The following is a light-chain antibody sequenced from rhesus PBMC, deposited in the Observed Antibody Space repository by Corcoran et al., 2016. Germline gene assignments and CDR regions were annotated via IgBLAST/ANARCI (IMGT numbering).Light chain of an antibody. CDR3: GQGTNVPRT. CDR1: QSLEHSDGNTY. CDR2: QVS. V-gene: IGKV2-62*02. J-gene: IGKJ1*01. Sequence: DVVMTQSPLSLPITPGQPASISCRSSQSLEHSDGNTYLSWYQQRPGQPPRRLIDQVSTRDCGLPDRFSGRWAGTDFTLKISRVEAEDVGVYYCGQGTNVPRTFGQGTKVEIK.